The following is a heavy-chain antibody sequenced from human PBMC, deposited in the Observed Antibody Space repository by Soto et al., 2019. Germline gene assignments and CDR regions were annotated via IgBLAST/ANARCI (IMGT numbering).Heavy chain of an antibody. Sequence: GESLKISCKGSGYSFTSYWIGWVRQMPGKGLEWMGIIYPGDSDTRYSPSFQGQVTISADKSISTAYLQWSSLKASDTAIYYCARCFNDFWSGYYYYYGRDVWGQGTRVTVSS. CDR1: GYSFTSYW. J-gene: IGHJ6*02. V-gene: IGHV5-51*01. D-gene: IGHD3-3*01. CDR3: ARCFNDFWSGYYYYYGRDV. CDR2: IYPGDSDT.